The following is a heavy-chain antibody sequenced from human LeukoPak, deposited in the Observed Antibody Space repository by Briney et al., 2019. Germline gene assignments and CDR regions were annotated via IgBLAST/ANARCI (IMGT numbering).Heavy chain of an antibody. CDR2: IYPGDPDT. Sequence: GESLKISCKGSGYSFTSYWIGWVRQMPGKGLEWMGIIYPGDPDTRYSPSFQGQVTISADKSISTAYLQWSSLKASDTAMYYCARHSCGGDCYSDWFDPWGQGTLVTVSS. V-gene: IGHV5-51*01. J-gene: IGHJ5*02. D-gene: IGHD2-21*02. CDR3: ARHSCGGDCYSDWFDP. CDR1: GYSFTSYW.